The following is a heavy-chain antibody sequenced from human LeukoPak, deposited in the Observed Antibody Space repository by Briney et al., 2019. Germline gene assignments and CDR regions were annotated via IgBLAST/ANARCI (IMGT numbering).Heavy chain of an antibody. J-gene: IGHJ3*02. V-gene: IGHV1-69*06. CDR1: GGTFSSYA. D-gene: IGHD1-14*01. CDR2: IIPIFGTA. CDR3: ARETKTKGGGAFDI. Sequence: PEASVKVSCKASGGTFSSYAISWVRQAPGQGLEWMGGIIPIFGTANYAQKFQGRVTITAGKSTSTAYMELSSLRSEDTAVYYCARETKTKGGGAFDIWGQGTMVTVSS.